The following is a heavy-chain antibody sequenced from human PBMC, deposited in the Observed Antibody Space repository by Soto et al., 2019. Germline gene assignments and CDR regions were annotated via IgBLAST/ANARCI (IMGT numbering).Heavy chain of an antibody. CDR2: IDPSDSYT. J-gene: IGHJ6*01. CDR1: EYSFISYW. CDR3: ARQGLAGAGPYYYYGMDV. D-gene: IGHD6-13*01. V-gene: IGHV5-10-1*01. Sequence: PGVSIKIPWKGVEYSFISYWTSWVSEKPGKGLEWMGRIDPSDSYTNYSPSFQGHVTIAADKSISTASLQWSSLKASDTAMYDCARQGLAGAGPYYYYGMDVWGQGTTVTVHS.